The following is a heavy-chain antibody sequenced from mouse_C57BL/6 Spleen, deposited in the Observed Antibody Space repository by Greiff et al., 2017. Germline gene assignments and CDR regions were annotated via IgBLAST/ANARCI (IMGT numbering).Heavy chain of an antibody. Sequence: QVQLQQPGAELVKPGASVKLSCKASGYTFTSYWMHWVKQRPGQGLEWIGMIHPNSGSTNYNEKFKSKATLTVDKSSRTAYMPLSSLTSQDSAVYYCARWDYYGSSYDYAMDYWGQGTSGTVSS. CDR1: GYTFTSYW. J-gene: IGHJ4*01. CDR2: IHPNSGST. D-gene: IGHD1-1*01. V-gene: IGHV1-64*01. CDR3: ARWDYYGSSYDYAMDY.